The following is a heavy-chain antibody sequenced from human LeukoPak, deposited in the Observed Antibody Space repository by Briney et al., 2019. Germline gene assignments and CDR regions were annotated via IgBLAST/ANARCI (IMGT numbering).Heavy chain of an antibody. CDR2: GFYSGSA. J-gene: IGHJ4*02. CDR3: ARHTTVWSFDY. Sequence: SVTLSLTCTVSGGSTSSTRYYWGWIRQSPGKGLEWIGSGFYSGSAYHNPSLKSRVTISVDTSKNLFSLKLTSVTAADTAVYFCARHTTVWSFDYWGQGTQVTVSS. CDR1: GGSTSSTRYY. D-gene: IGHD1-14*01. V-gene: IGHV4-39*01.